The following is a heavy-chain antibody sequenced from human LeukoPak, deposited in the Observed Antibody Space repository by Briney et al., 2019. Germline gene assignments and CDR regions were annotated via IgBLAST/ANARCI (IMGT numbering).Heavy chain of an antibody. V-gene: IGHV3-66*01. CDR2: IYSGGST. CDR1: GFTVSSNY. CDR3: ARDISSGYYDAFDI. J-gene: IGHJ3*02. Sequence: PGGSLRLSCAASGFTVSSNYMSWVRQAPGKGLEWVSIIYSGGSTYYADSVKGRSTISRDNSKNTLYLQMNSLRAEDTAVYYCARDISSGYYDAFDIWGQGTMVTVSS. D-gene: IGHD3-22*01.